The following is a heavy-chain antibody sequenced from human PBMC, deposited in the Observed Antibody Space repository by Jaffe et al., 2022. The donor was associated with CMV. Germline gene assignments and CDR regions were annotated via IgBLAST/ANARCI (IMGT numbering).Heavy chain of an antibody. CDR3: TKGNGAARPYYFDY. V-gene: IGHV3-23*01. CDR1: GFTFNNYA. CDR2: ITGSGGDT. J-gene: IGHJ4*02. Sequence: EVQLLESGGGLEQPGGSLRLSCAASGFTFNNYAMSWVRQAPGKGLEWVSAITGSGGDTYHADSVKGRFTISRDNSRNTLYLQMNNLRAEDTAVYYCTKGNGAARPYYFDYWGQGTLVTVSS. D-gene: IGHD6-6*01.